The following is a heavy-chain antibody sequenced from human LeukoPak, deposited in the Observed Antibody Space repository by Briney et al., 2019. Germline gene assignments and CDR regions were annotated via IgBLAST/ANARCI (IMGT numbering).Heavy chain of an antibody. V-gene: IGHV1-8*02. CDR2: MNPNSGNT. J-gene: IGHJ4*02. D-gene: IGHD3-9*01. CDR1: GYTFTTYD. CDR3: ARGPRTQIYDILTGYYKGFDY. Sequence: SVSVSCTASGYTFTTYDINWVRQATGQGLEWMGWMNPNSGNTGYAQKLQGRVTMTTDTSTSTAYMELRSLRSDDTAVYYCARGPRTQIYDILTGYYKGFDYWGQGTLVTVSS.